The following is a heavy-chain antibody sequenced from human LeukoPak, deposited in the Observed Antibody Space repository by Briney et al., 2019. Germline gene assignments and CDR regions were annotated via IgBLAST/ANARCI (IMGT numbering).Heavy chain of an antibody. CDR3: ARGLRRSSSPHLGY. J-gene: IGHJ4*02. CDR1: GGTFSSYA. Sequence: GASVKVSCKASGGTFSSYAISWVRQAPGQGLEWMGRIIPILGIANYAQKFQGRVTITADKSTSTAYMELSSLRSEDTAVYYCARGLRRSSSPHLGYWGQGTLVTVSS. V-gene: IGHV1-69*04. CDR2: IIPILGIA. D-gene: IGHD6-13*01.